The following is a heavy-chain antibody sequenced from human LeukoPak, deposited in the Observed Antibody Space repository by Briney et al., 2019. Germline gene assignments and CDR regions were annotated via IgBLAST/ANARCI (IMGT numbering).Heavy chain of an antibody. D-gene: IGHD6-6*01. V-gene: IGHV3-23*01. CDR2: VTGSGDAT. Sequence: GGSLRLSCAAFGFTFSGYALTWVRQAPGKGLEWVSTVTGSGDATYYADSVKGRFTISRDNSQNMLYLQMNSLRAEDTARYYCAKDLAIAARPVLDYWGRGTLVTVSS. J-gene: IGHJ4*02. CDR1: GFTFSGYA. CDR3: AKDLAIAARPVLDY.